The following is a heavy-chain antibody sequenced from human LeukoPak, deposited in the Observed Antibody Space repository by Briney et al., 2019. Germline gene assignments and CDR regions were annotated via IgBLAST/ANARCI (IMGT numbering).Heavy chain of an antibody. Sequence: GGSLRHSCAASGFTFNIYAMHWVRQAPGKGLEWVAVISNAGSNKYYADSVKGRFTISRDNSKNTLFLQMNSLRAEDTAVYYCARVEYSGYDFEQPCYDGLDVWGQGTTVTVSS. D-gene: IGHD5-12*01. CDR1: GFTFNIYA. CDR3: ARVEYSGYDFEQPCYDGLDV. J-gene: IGHJ6*02. CDR2: ISNAGSNK. V-gene: IGHV3-30-3*01.